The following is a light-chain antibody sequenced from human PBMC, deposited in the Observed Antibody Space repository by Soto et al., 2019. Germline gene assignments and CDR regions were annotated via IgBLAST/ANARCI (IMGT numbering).Light chain of an antibody. Sequence: DIQMTQSPSSLSASVGDRITITCRASQSTRSSLNWYQQKPGKTPKLLIYAASSLESGAPSRFSGSGSATDLTLTISRLQPADFATYYCQQSSSSPWTFGSGTQVEIK. CDR1: QSTRSS. CDR3: QQSSSSPWT. CDR2: AAS. V-gene: IGKV1-39*01. J-gene: IGKJ1*01.